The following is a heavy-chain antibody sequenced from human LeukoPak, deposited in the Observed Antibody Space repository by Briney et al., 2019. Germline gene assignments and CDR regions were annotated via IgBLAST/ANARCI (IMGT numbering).Heavy chain of an antibody. Sequence: GGSLRLSCAASGFTFSSYGMHWVRQAPGKGLEWVANIKQDGSEKYYVNSVKGRFTISRDNAKNSLCLQMNSLRAEDTAVYYCAREEWFGELMGPYYFDYWGQGTLVTVSS. J-gene: IGHJ4*02. CDR3: AREEWFGELMGPYYFDY. V-gene: IGHV3-7*01. CDR1: GFTFSSYG. D-gene: IGHD3-10*01. CDR2: IKQDGSEK.